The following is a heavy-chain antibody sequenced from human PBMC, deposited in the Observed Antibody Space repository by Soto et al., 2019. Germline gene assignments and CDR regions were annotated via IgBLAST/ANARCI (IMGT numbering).Heavy chain of an antibody. J-gene: IGHJ3*02. CDR3: ARGWIGDLNDAFDI. Sequence: EVQLVESGGGSLQPGGSLRLSCAASGFTFSRYWMHWVRQAPGKGLVWVSRINIYGSSTDYADSVKGRFTISRDNAKNTLYLQMNSLRVEDTAVYYCARGWIGDLNDAFDIWGQGTMVTVSS. D-gene: IGHD2-2*03. CDR2: INIYGSST. V-gene: IGHV3-74*01. CDR1: GFTFSRYW.